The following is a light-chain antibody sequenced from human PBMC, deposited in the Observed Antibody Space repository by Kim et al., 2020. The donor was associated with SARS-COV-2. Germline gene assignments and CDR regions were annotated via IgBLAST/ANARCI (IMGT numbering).Light chain of an antibody. Sequence: GPSSTISCTGTSSDVGSYNYVSWYQHHPGTAPKLMIYDVSNRPSGVSNRFSGSKSGNTASLTISGLQAEDEADYYCSSYTSSSTRVFGGGTQLTVL. V-gene: IGLV2-14*03. J-gene: IGLJ3*02. CDR2: DVS. CDR1: SSDVGSYNY. CDR3: SSYTSSSTRV.